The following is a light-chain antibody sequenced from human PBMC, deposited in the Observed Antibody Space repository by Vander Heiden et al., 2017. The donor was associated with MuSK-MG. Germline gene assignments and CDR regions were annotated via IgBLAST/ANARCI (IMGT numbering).Light chain of an antibody. J-gene: IGLJ2*01. CDR2: EVR. Sequence: QSALTQPASVSASPGQSITISCTGTSSDVGSYNLVSWYQQHPGKAPKLMIYEVRKRPAGVSNRFSGSKSGNTASLTISGLQAEDEADYYCCSYAGSVVFGGGTKLTVL. V-gene: IGLV2-23*02. CDR1: SSDVGSYNL. CDR3: CSYAGSVV.